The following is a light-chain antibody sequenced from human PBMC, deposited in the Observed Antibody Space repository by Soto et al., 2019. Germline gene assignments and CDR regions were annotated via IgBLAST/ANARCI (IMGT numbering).Light chain of an antibody. CDR1: QSISSY. J-gene: IGKJ3*01. CDR3: QQSYSTPFT. V-gene: IGKV1-39*01. Sequence: DIQMTQYPSSLYASVGDRVTITCRASQSISSYFNGYQQKPGKAPHLLIYAASSLQSGVPSRFSGSGSGTDFTLTISSLQPEDFATYYCQQSYSTPFTFGPGTKVYIK. CDR2: AAS.